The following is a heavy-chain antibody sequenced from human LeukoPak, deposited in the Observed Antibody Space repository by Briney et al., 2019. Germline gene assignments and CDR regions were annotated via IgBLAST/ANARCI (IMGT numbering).Heavy chain of an antibody. Sequence: PGGSLRLSCAASGFTFSSYAMSWVRQAPGEGLEWVSAISGSGGSTYYADSVKGRFTISRDNSKSTLYLQMNSLRAEDTAVYYCAKSRGSSWPHLQGYWGQGTLVTVSS. J-gene: IGHJ4*02. CDR2: ISGSGGST. D-gene: IGHD6-13*01. CDR3: AKSRGSSWPHLQGY. CDR1: GFTFSSYA. V-gene: IGHV3-23*01.